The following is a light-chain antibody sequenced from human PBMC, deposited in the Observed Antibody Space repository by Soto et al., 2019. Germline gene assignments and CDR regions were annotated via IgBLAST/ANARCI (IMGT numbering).Light chain of an antibody. CDR2: EGS. CDR1: SNDVGRYNQ. CDR3: CSYVGSTTYV. J-gene: IGLJ1*01. Sequence: QSALTQPASVSGSPGQSITISCTGSSNDVGRYNQVSWYQQHPGKAPKVMIYEGSQRPSGVSNRFSGSKSGNTASLTISGLQAEGEADYYCCSYVGSTTYVFGTGTKVTV. V-gene: IGLV2-23*01.